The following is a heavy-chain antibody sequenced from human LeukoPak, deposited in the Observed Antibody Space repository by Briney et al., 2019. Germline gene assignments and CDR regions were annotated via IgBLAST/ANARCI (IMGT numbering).Heavy chain of an antibody. J-gene: IGHJ4*02. Sequence: ASVKVSCKASGGTFSSYAISWVRQAPGQGLEWMGGIIPIFGTANYAQKFQGRVTITADESTSTAYMELSSLRAEDTAVYYCARSGLRGRWGSSGYYFDYWGQGTLVTVSS. CDR2: IIPIFGTA. CDR1: GGTFSSYA. D-gene: IGHD3-22*01. CDR3: ARSGLRGRWGSSGYYFDY. V-gene: IGHV1-69*13.